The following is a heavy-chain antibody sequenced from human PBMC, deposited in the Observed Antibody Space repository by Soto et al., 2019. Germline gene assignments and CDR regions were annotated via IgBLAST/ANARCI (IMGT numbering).Heavy chain of an antibody. CDR2: IYYSGST. CDR1: GGSISSYY. CDR3: ARREGGRCPLEFDY. V-gene: IGHV4-59*08. Sequence: QVQLQESGPGLVKPSETLSLTCTVSGGSISSYYWSWIRQPPGKGLEWIGYIYYSGSTNYNPSLKSRVTISVDTSKNQFSLKLISVTAADTAVYYCARREGGRCPLEFDYWGQGTLVTVSS. D-gene: IGHD2-15*01. J-gene: IGHJ4*02.